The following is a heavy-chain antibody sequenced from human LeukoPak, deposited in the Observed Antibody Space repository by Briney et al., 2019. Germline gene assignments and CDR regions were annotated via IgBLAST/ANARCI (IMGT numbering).Heavy chain of an antibody. CDR3: ARGGDMSAILDY. D-gene: IGHD2-15*01. V-gene: IGHV4-30-4*08. Sequence: PSETLSLTCAVSRVSISNGDSYWTWIRQPPGKGLEWIGYIYYGGSTYYNPSLKSRLRMSVDTSKNQFSLKLSSVTAADTAVYYCARGGDMSAILDYWGQGTLVTVSS. CDR1: RVSISNGDSY. J-gene: IGHJ4*02. CDR2: IYYGGST.